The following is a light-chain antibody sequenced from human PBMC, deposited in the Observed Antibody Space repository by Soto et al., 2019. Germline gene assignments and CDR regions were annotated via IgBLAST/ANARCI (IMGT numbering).Light chain of an antibody. Sequence: DIQMTQSPSSLSASVGDRVTITCRASQSISSYLNWYQQKRGKAPKLLIYAASSLQSGVPSRFSGSGSGTDFTLTISSLQPEDFATYYCQKSYSTPVTFGQGTKLEIK. J-gene: IGKJ2*01. V-gene: IGKV1-39*01. CDR1: QSISSY. CDR3: QKSYSTPVT. CDR2: AAS.